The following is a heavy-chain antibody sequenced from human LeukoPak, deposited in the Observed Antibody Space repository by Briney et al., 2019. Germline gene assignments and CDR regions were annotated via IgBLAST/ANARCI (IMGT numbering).Heavy chain of an antibody. J-gene: IGHJ4*02. Sequence: GGSLRLSCAAPGFTFDDYTMHWVRQAPGKGLEWVSLISWDGGSTYYADSVKGRFTISRDNSKNSLHLQMNSLRTEDTALYYCARGYSYGYLGDWGQGTLVTVSS. CDR2: ISWDGGST. CDR3: ARGYSYGYLGD. V-gene: IGHV3-43*01. CDR1: GFTFDDYT. D-gene: IGHD5-18*01.